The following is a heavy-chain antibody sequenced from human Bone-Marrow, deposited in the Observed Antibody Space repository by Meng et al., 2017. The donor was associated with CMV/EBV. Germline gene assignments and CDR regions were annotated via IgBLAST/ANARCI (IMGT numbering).Heavy chain of an antibody. V-gene: IGHV3-30*04. CDR3: AREYYDFWSGYYAPFYYDGMDV. CDR2: ISYDGSNK. D-gene: IGHD3-3*01. CDR1: GFTFSSYA. J-gene: IGHJ6*02. Sequence: GGSLRLSFAASGFTFSSYAMHWVRQAPGKGLEWVAVISYDGSNKYYADSVKGRFTISRDNSKNTLYLQMNSLRAEDTAVYYCAREYYDFWSGYYAPFYYDGMDVWGQGTTVTVSS.